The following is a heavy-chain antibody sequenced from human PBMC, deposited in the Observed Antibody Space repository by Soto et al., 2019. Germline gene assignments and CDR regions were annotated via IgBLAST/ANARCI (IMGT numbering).Heavy chain of an antibody. CDR3: AKDTFMRQPFYGMDV. V-gene: IGHV3-23*01. D-gene: IGHD3-16*01. CDR1: GFSFDSYD. J-gene: IGHJ6*01. CDR2: DSDSGGTT. Sequence: EVQLLESGGGSVQQGGSLRLSCVASGFSFDSYDMTWHRQAPGKGLEWVAVVTDSDSGGTTYYAASVKGRFTIYRDNSKRTVFLQLTGRRAAETALSYGAKDTFMRQPFYGMDVWGQGTAITAAS.